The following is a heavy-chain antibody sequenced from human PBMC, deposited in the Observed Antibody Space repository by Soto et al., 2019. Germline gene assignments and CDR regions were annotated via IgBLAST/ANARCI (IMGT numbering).Heavy chain of an antibody. V-gene: IGHV1-18*04. Sequence: ASVKVSCKASGYNFTTYYMHWVRQAPGQGLEWMGWISAYNGNTNYAQKLQGRVTMTTDTSTSTAYMELRSLRSDDTAVYYCARDLPVVPLDYWGQGTLVTVSS. CDR2: ISAYNGNT. CDR3: ARDLPVVPLDY. D-gene: IGHD3-10*02. J-gene: IGHJ4*02. CDR1: GYNFTTYY.